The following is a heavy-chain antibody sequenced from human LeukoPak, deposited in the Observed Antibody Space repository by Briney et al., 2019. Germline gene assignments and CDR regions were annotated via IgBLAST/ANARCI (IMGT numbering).Heavy chain of an antibody. V-gene: IGHV1-8*01. J-gene: IGHJ5*02. Sequence: ASVKVSCKASGYTFTSYDINWVRQASGQGLEWMGWMNPNSGNTGYAQKFQGRVTMTRNTSISTAYMELSSLRSEDTAVYYCARGKAARRLNWFDPWGQGTLVTVSS. D-gene: IGHD6-13*01. CDR1: GYTFTSYD. CDR3: ARGKAARRLNWFDP. CDR2: MNPNSGNT.